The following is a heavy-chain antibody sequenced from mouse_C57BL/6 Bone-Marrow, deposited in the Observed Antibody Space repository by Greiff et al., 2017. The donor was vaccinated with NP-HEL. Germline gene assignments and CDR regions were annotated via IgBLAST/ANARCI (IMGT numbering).Heavy chain of an antibody. J-gene: IGHJ1*03. CDR1: GYTFTSYG. CDR3: ASPFRKAYWYFDV. CDR2: IYPRSGNT. Sequence: QVQLQQSGAELARPGASVKLSCKASGYTFTSYGISWVKQRTGQGLEWIGEIYPRSGNTYYNEKFKGKATLTADKSSSTAYMELRSLTSEDSAVYFCASPFRKAYWYFDVWGTGTTVTVSS. V-gene: IGHV1-81*01.